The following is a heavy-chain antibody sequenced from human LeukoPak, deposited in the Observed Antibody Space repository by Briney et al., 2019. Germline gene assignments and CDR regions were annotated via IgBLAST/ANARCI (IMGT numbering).Heavy chain of an antibody. Sequence: GGSLRLSCAASGLAFSAYKMHWVRQAPRKGLVWVSRISIDGYTTDYADFVQGRFTASRDNTKNTWSLEMNSLRAEDTAVYYCVVGGSPGYWGQGTLVTVSS. CDR3: VVGGSPGY. D-gene: IGHD2-15*01. CDR2: ISIDGYTT. J-gene: IGHJ4*02. CDR1: GLAFSAYK. V-gene: IGHV3-74*01.